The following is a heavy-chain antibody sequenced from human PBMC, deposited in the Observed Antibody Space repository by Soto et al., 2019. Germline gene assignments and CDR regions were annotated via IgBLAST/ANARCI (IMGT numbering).Heavy chain of an antibody. CDR2: IYPGDSDT. V-gene: IGHV5-51*01. Sequence: PGESLKISCKGSGYSFTSYWIGWVRQMPGKGLEWMGIIYPGDSDTRYSPSFQGQVTISADKSISTAYLQWSSLKASDTAMYYCASSLGYCTNGVCPMGFQHWGQGTLVTVSS. CDR3: ASSLGYCTNGVCPMGFQH. D-gene: IGHD2-8*01. CDR1: GYSFTSYW. J-gene: IGHJ1*01.